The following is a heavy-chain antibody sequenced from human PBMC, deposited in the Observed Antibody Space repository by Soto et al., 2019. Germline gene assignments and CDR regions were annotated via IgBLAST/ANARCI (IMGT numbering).Heavy chain of an antibody. CDR1: GCTFTSYA. J-gene: IGHJ4*02. CDR2: INAGNGNT. D-gene: IGHD6-13*01. Sequence: ASVKVSCKASGCTFTSYAMHWVRQAPGQRLEWMGWINAGNGNTKYSQKFQGRVTITRDTSASTAYMELSSLRSEDTAVYYCARGPRIAAAGTELDYWGQGTLVTVSS. CDR3: ARGPRIAAAGTELDY. V-gene: IGHV1-3*01.